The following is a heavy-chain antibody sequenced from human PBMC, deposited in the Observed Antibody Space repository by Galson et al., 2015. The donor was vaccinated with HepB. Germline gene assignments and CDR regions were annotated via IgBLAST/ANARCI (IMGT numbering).Heavy chain of an antibody. CDR1: GFTFSGSA. V-gene: IGHV3-73*01. CDR3: AILGDLSGYSSR. Sequence: SLRLSCAASGFTFSGSAIHWVRQASGKGPEWVGRIRSKAYNYATSCVASLKGRFIISRDDSKNTAYLHMISLKIEDTAVYYCAILGDLSGYSSRWGQGTLVTVSS. J-gene: IGHJ4*02. CDR2: IRSKAYNYAT. D-gene: IGHD6-13*01.